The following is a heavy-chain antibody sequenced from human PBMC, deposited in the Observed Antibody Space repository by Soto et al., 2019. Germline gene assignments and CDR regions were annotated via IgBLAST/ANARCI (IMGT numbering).Heavy chain of an antibody. CDR2: ISYSGYT. V-gene: IGHV4-61*05. CDR3: ARGCSGGSCYFDY. CDR1: GGSISSISNHY. J-gene: IGHJ4*02. Sequence: SETLSLTCTVSGGSISSISNHYCSWIRLPPGKGLEWIGYISYSGYTSYNPSLKSRVIISVDTSKNQFSLKLSSVTAADTAVYYCARGCSGGSCYFDYWGQGTLVTVSS. D-gene: IGHD2-15*01.